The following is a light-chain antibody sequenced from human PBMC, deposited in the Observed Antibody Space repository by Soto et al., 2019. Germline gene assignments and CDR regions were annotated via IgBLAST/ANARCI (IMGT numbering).Light chain of an antibody. CDR3: QQHTT. V-gene: IGKV1-5*03. CDR2: KAS. CDR1: QGISSW. Sequence: DIQMTQSPSTLSASVGDRVTITCRGSQGISSWLAWYQLKPGKAPRLLIYKASSLASGVPSRFSGGGSGTEFTLTFCSLKPEDVATYHCQQHTTFGQGTKVEI. J-gene: IGKJ1*01.